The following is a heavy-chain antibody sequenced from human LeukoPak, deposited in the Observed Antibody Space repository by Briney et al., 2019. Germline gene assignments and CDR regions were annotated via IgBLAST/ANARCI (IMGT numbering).Heavy chain of an antibody. CDR2: IWYDGSNK. CDR1: GFTFSSYG. D-gene: IGHD2-21*02. Sequence: GGSLRLSCAASGFTFSSYGMHWVRQAPGKGLEWVAVIWYDGSNKYYADSVKGRFTISRDNSKNTLYLQMNSLRAEDTAAYYCARDYCGGDCWGYYYYGMDVWGQGTTVTVSS. V-gene: IGHV3-33*01. J-gene: IGHJ6*02. CDR3: ARDYCGGDCWGYYYYGMDV.